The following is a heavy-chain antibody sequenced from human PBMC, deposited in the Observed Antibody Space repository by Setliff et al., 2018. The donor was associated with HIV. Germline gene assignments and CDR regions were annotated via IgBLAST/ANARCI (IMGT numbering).Heavy chain of an antibody. CDR3: ARPVGAMGFDP. V-gene: IGHV1-3*04. D-gene: IGHD1-26*01. CDR2: LHTGDGRT. Sequence: ASVKVSCKASGGTFSSYAISWVRQAPGQGLEWMGWLHTGDGRTSYSVKLQGRVTFTRDTFASTAYMELSSLRSEDTAVYYCARPVGAMGFDPWGQGTLVTVSS. CDR1: GGTFSSYA. J-gene: IGHJ5*02.